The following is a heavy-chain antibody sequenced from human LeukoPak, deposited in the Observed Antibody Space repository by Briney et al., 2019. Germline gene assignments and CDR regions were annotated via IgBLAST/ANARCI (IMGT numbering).Heavy chain of an antibody. J-gene: IGHJ4*02. D-gene: IGHD3-22*01. V-gene: IGHV1-69*05. CDR1: GGTFSSNG. CDR3: ARGITFYYDNNGYSAFDY. CDR2: IIPIFGTA. Sequence: SVKVSCKASGGTFSSNGINWVRQAPGQGLEWMGRIIPIFGTANYAQKFQGRVTITTDESTNTAHMEPTSLTSEDTAVYYCARGITFYYDNNGYSAFDYWGQGTLVTVSS.